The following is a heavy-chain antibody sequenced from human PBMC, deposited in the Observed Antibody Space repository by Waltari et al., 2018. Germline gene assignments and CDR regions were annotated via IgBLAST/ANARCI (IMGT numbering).Heavy chain of an antibody. V-gene: IGHV3-30-3*01. CDR2: ISHDGSNK. Sequence: GGGVVQPGRSLRLSCAASGFTFSTYAMHWVRQAPDKGLEWVAVISHDGSNKYYADSVKGRFTISRDNSKNTVYLQMNSLRAEDTAVYYCARGGYCSGGRCDYAFDIWGQGTVVTVSS. CDR1: GFTFSTYA. D-gene: IGHD2-15*01. J-gene: IGHJ3*02. CDR3: ARGGYCSGGRCDYAFDI.